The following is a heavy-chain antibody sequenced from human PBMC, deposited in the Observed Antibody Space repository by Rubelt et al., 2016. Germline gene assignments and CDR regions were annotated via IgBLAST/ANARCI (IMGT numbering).Heavy chain of an antibody. Sequence: QVQLVQSGAEVKKPGSSVKVSCKASGGTFSSYAISWVRQAPGQGLEWMGGIIPIFGTANYAQKFQGRVTITADESTSTDYRERSSLRSEDTAVDYCARGDGYSLGDFDYWGQGTLVTVSS. D-gene: IGHD5-24*01. CDR3: ARGDGYSLGDFDY. V-gene: IGHV1-69*01. CDR1: GGTFSSYA. CDR2: IIPIFGTA. J-gene: IGHJ4*02.